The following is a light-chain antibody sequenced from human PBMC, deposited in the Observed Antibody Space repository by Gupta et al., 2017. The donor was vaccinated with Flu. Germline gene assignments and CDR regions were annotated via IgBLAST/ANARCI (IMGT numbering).Light chain of an antibody. V-gene: IGLV1-47*01. CDR3: AAWDDSLSGHL. CDR2: RNN. CDR1: SSNVGSNY. J-gene: IGLJ3*02. Sequence: QSVLTQPPSASGTPGQRVTISCSGSSSNVGSNYVYWYQQLPGTAPKLLIYRNNQRPSWVPERFSGSQSGTSASLAIRWLRSEDEADYYCAAWDDSLSGHLFGGGTKLTVL.